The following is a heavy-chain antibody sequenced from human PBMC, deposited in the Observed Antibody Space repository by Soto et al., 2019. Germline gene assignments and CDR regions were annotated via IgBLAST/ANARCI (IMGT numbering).Heavy chain of an antibody. V-gene: IGHV1-18*01. CDR3: AREEGYELALFF. D-gene: IGHD5-12*01. J-gene: IGHJ4*02. CDR2: SSAYNGDT. CDR1: GYSYTTYG. Sequence: ASVKVSCKASGYSYTTYGISWVRQAPGQGLEWMGWSSAYNGDTSYAQEFQGRVTMTRDKSTSTVYMEVSSLRSEDTAVYYCAREEGYELALFFWGQGTLVTVSS.